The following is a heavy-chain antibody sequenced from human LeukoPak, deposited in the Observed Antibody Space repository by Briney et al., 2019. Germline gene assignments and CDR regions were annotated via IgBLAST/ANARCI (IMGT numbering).Heavy chain of an antibody. CDR3: AREGILLWFGEPTKGGLDY. D-gene: IGHD3-10*01. J-gene: IGHJ4*02. CDR1: GFTFSSYE. CDR2: ISSSGSTI. V-gene: IGHV3-48*03. Sequence: GGSLRLSCAASGFTFSSYEMNWVRQAPGKGLEWVSYISSSGSTIYYADSVKGRFTISRDNAKNSLYLQMNSLRAEDTAVYYCAREGILLWFGEPTKGGLDYWGQGTLVTVSS.